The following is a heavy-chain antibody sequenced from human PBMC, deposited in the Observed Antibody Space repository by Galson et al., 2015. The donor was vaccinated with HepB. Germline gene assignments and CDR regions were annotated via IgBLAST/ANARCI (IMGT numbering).Heavy chain of an antibody. Sequence: SLRLSCAASGFTFSDYYMSWIRQAPGKGLEWVSYISSSSSYTNYADSVKGRFTISRDNAKNSLYVQMNSLRAEDTAVYYCASDARPRYGPLPGFHVFDYWGLGTLVTVSS. CDR3: ASDARPRYGPLPGFHVFDY. CDR1: GFTFSDYY. J-gene: IGHJ2*01. V-gene: IGHV3-11*05. D-gene: IGHD3-9*01. CDR2: ISSSSSYT.